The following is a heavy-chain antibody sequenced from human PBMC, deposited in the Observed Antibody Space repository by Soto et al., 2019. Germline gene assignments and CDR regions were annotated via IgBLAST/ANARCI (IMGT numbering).Heavy chain of an antibody. V-gene: IGHV4-59*01. CDR3: ARQGSSSSWFLDY. CDR2: ISSSGTT. D-gene: IGHD6-13*01. CDR1: GDSITSYY. J-gene: IGHJ4*02. Sequence: QVQLQESGPGLVKPSETLSLTCTVSGDSITSYYWSWIRQPPGKGLDWIGYISSSGTTNYNPSLMRRVTISVDTSMSQFSLRLNSVTAADTAVYYCARQGSSSSWFLDYWGQGTLVTVSS.